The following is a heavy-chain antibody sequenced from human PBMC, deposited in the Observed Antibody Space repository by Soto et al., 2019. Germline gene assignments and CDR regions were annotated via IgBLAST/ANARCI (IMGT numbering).Heavy chain of an antibody. D-gene: IGHD6-6*01. V-gene: IGHV4-39*01. CDR2: IYYSGST. CDR1: GGSISSSSYY. Sequence: ETLSLTCTVSGGSISSSSYYWGWIRQPPGKGLEWIGSIYYSGSTYYNPSLKSRVTISVDTSKNQFSLKLSSVTAADTAVYYCARHDPDSSSSHWFDPWGQGTLVTVSS. CDR3: ARHDPDSSSSHWFDP. J-gene: IGHJ5*02.